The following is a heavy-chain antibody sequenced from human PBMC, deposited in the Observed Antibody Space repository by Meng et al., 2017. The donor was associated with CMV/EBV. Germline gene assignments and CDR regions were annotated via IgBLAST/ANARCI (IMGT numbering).Heavy chain of an antibody. J-gene: IGHJ6*02. CDR2: INPNSGGT. D-gene: IGHD3-3*01. V-gene: IGHV1-2*02. CDR3: ARVLLRFLEWLSDYGMGV. CDR1: GYTFTGYY. Sequence: ASVKVSCKASGYTFTGYYMHWVRQAPGQGLEWMGWINPNSGGTNYAQKFQGRVTMTRDTSISTAYMELSRLRSDDTAVYYCARVLLRFLEWLSDYGMGVWGQGTTVTVSS.